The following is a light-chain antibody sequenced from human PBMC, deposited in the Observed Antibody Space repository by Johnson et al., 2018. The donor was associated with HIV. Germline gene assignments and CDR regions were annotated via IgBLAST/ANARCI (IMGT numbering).Light chain of an antibody. V-gene: IGLV1-51*02. J-gene: IGLJ1*01. Sequence: QSALTQPPSVSAAPGQRVTISCSGNNSNIGYNSVSWYQQVPGTAPKLLIYENKKRPSGIADRFSASKSGTSATLAITGLQTGDEADYYCGAWDSGLTAHFVFGSGTTITVL. CDR2: ENK. CDR1: NSNIGYNS. CDR3: GAWDSGLTAHFV.